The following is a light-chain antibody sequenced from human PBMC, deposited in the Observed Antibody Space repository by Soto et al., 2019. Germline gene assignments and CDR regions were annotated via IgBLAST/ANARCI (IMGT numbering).Light chain of an antibody. CDR3: QQHNNWPWT. CDR2: GAS. J-gene: IGKJ1*01. CDR1: QSVGSN. Sequence: IVLTQSPGTLSLSPGERATLSCRASQSVGSNLAWYQQKPGQAPRLLIYGASTRATGIPARFSGSGSGTEFTLSISSLQSEDFAVYHCQQHNNWPWTFGQGTKVDI. V-gene: IGKV3-15*01.